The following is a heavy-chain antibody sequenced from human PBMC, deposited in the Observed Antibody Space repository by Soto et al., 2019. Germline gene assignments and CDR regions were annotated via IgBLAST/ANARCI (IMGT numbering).Heavy chain of an antibody. Sequence: QVQLVQSGAEVKKPGASVKVSCKASGYTFTSYDINWGRQATGQGLEWMGWMHPNSCNTGYAHKSQGRVTMTRNTSISTAYLELSSLSSQDTAVYYCARDHSGSCDYWGQGTLVTVSS. J-gene: IGHJ4*02. CDR3: ARDHSGSCDY. V-gene: IGHV1-8*01. CDR1: GYTFTSYD. CDR2: MHPNSCNT. D-gene: IGHD1-26*01.